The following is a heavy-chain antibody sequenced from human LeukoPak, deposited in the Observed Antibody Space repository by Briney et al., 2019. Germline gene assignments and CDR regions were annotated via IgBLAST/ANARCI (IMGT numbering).Heavy chain of an antibody. CDR1: GGSISSGGYY. J-gene: IGHJ3*02. V-gene: IGHV4-30-2*01. CDR2: IYHSGST. CDR3: ARVSGSYFVDGFDI. D-gene: IGHD1-26*01. Sequence: SQTLSLTCTVSGGSISSGGYYWSWIRQPPGKGLEWIGYIYHSGSTYYNPSLKSRVTISVDRSKNQFSLKLSSVTAADTAVYYCARVSGSYFVDGFDIWGQGTMVTVSS.